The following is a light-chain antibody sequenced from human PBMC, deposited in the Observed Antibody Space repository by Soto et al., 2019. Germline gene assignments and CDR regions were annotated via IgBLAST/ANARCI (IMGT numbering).Light chain of an antibody. CDR2: DAS. Sequence: DIVMTQSPLSLPVMPGEPASISCRSSQSLLHSNGYNFLAWYQQKSGQAPRLLIYDASNRATGIPARFSGSGSGTDFALTISRLEPEDFAVYYCQQYGNSGITFGQGTRLEIK. J-gene: IGKJ5*01. V-gene: IGKV3-20*01. CDR1: QSLLHSNGYNF. CDR3: QQYGNSGIT.